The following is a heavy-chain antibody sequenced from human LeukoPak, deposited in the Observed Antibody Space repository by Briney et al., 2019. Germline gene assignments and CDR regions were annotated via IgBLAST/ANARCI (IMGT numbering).Heavy chain of an antibody. CDR1: GYTFTGYY. J-gene: IGHJ4*02. D-gene: IGHD2-2*02. V-gene: IGHV1-2*02. Sequence: ASVRVSCKPSGYTFTGYYLHWVRRAPGQRPEWMGRIYPDSGGTHYGQKFQGRVTVTRDTSITTVYMELSGLTSDDTAVYYCARVPGPYTTSRFDFWGQGTLVTVSS. CDR3: ARVPGPYTTSRFDF. CDR2: IYPDSGGT.